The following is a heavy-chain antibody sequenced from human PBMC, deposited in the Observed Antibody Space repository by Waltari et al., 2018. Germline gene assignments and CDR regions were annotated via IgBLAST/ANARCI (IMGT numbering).Heavy chain of an antibody. CDR2: IIPILGIA. D-gene: IGHD3-3*01. CDR1: GGTFSSYA. J-gene: IGHJ4*02. CDR3: ARAPLAKYYDFWSGYYHFDY. V-gene: IGHV1-69*04. Sequence: QVQLVQSGAEVKKPGSSVKVSCKASGGTFSSYAISWVRQAPGQGLEWMGGIIPILGIANYAQKCQGRVTITADESTSTAYMELSSLRSEDTAVYYCARAPLAKYYDFWSGYYHFDYWGQGTLVTVSS.